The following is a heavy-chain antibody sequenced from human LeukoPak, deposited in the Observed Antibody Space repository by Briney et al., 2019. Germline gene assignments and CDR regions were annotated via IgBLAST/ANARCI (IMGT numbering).Heavy chain of an antibody. D-gene: IGHD3-22*01. J-gene: IGHJ3*02. CDR3: ARDRPRSYYDSSGYYHAFDI. CDR2: INPSGGST. Sequence: ASVTVSFTASGYTFTIYYMHWVRQAPGQGLEWMGIINPSGGSTSYAQKFQGRLTMTRDTSTSTVYMELSSLRPEDTAVYYCARDRPRSYYDSSGYYHAFDIWGQGTMVTVSS. CDR1: GYTFTIYY. V-gene: IGHV1-46*01.